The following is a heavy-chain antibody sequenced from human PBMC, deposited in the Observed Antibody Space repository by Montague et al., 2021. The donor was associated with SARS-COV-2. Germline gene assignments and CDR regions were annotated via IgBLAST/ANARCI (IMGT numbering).Heavy chain of an antibody. CDR2: IRHSGST. D-gene: IGHD3-3*01. Sequence: SETLSLTCTVSGYSISSGYYCGWIRQPPGKGLECIGSIRHSGSTYYHPLLKSRVIISVDTSKNQFLLQLSFVTAADTAVYYSARDVRYYDFWSGRAQTSPDYWGQGTLVTVSS. CDR3: ARDVRYYDFWSGRAQTSPDY. J-gene: IGHJ4*02. CDR1: GYSISSGYY. V-gene: IGHV4-38-2*02.